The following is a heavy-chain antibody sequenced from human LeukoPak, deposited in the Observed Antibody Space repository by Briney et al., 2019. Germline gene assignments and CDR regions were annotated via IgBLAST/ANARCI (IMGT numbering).Heavy chain of an antibody. V-gene: IGHV3-30*18. Sequence: GGSLRLSCAASAFTFSSYGMHWVRQAPGKGLEWVAVISYDGSNKYYADSVKGRFTISRDNSKNTLYLQMNSLRAEDTAVYYCAKEDGVWDSYFDYWGQGTLVTVSS. J-gene: IGHJ4*02. CDR3: AKEDGVWDSYFDY. D-gene: IGHD5-24*01. CDR1: AFTFSSYG. CDR2: ISYDGSNK.